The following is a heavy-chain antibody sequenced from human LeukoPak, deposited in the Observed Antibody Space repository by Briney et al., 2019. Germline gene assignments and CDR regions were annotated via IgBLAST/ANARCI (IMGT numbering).Heavy chain of an antibody. J-gene: IGHJ6*02. CDR1: GGTFSSYA. CDR3: ARGGPAYYYGMDV. V-gene: IGHV1-69*13. CDR2: IIPIFGTA. Sequence: SVKVSCKASGGTFSSYAISWVRQARGQGLEWMGGIIPIFGTANYAQKFQGRVTITADESTSTAYMELSSLRSEDTAVYYCARGGPAYYYGMDVWGQGTTVTVSS.